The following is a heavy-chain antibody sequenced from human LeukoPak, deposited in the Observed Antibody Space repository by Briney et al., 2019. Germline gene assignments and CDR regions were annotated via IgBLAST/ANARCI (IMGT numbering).Heavy chain of an antibody. V-gene: IGHV4-34*01. Sequence: PSETLSLTCAVYGGSFSGYYWSWIRQPPGKGLEWIGEINHSGSTNYNPSLKSRVTISVDTSKNQFSLKLSSVTAADTAVYYCARERPSYYDILTGYYPRSLPYYFDYWGQGILVTVSS. CDR3: ARERPSYYDILTGYYPRSLPYYFDY. J-gene: IGHJ4*02. CDR2: INHSGST. D-gene: IGHD3-9*01. CDR1: GGSFSGYY.